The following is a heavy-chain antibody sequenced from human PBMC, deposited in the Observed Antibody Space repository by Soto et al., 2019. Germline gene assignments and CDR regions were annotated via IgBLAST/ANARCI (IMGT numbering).Heavy chain of an antibody. D-gene: IGHD2-15*01. J-gene: IGHJ6*02. CDR1: TVTGYT. CDR2: IIPILGIA. Sequence: TVTGYTKNKVRQAPGQGLEWMGRIIPILGIANYAQKFEGRVTMTKDTSTSTVYMELNSLRSEDTAVYYCAREVVVVAATSDYYYGMDVWGQGTTVTVSS. CDR3: AREVVVVAATSDYYYGMDV. V-gene: IGHV1-69*04.